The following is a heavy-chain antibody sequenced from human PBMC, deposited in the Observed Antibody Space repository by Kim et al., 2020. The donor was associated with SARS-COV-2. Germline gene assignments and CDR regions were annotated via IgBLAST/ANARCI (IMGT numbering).Heavy chain of an antibody. CDR1: GYTFTTFA. D-gene: IGHD6-19*01. CDR3: AREAVAGSFDY. Sequence: ASVKVSCKASGYTFTTFALYWVRRAPGQRLEWMGWVNGGNGNTRYSQKFQGRVSITRDTPATTAYLELSGLISEDTAVYYCAREAVAGSFDYWGQGTLVTVSS. V-gene: IGHV1-3*01. J-gene: IGHJ4*02. CDR2: VNGGNGNT.